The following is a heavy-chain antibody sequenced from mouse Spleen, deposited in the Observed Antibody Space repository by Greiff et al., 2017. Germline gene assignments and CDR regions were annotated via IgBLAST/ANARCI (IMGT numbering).Heavy chain of an antibody. CDR1: GYSITSGYD. V-gene: IGHV3-1*01. CDR2: ISYSGST. Sequence: VQLQQSGPGMVKPSQSLSLTCTVTGYSITSGYDWHWIRHFPGNKLEWMGYISYSGSTNYNPSLKSRISITHDTSKNHFFLKLNSVTTEDTATYYCARERLWAMDYWGQGTSVTVSS. J-gene: IGHJ4*01. CDR3: ARERLWAMDY.